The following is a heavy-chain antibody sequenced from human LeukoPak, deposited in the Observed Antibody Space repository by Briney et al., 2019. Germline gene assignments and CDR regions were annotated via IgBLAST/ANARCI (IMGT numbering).Heavy chain of an antibody. J-gene: IGHJ4*02. Sequence: ASVKVSCKASGYTFTGYYMHWVRQAPGQGLEWMGRINPNSGGTNYAQKFQGRVTMTRDTSISTAYMKLSRLSCDDTAADYCARAQYGVTMVRGVFLSLDFDYWGQGTLVTVSS. CDR1: GYTFTGYY. D-gene: IGHD3-10*01. CDR2: INPNSGGT. CDR3: ARAQYGVTMVRGVFLSLDFDY. V-gene: IGHV1-2*06.